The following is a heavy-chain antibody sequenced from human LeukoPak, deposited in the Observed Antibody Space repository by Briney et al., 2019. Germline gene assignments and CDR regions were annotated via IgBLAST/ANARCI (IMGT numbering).Heavy chain of an antibody. J-gene: IGHJ4*02. Sequence: PGGSLRLSCAASGFTFSNYAMSWVRQAPGKGLEWVSAVSGNGVSTYYADSVKGRFTISRDNSKNTLYLQMNSLRAEDTAVYYCAREGKRVYYDSSGYPTDWGQGTLVTVSS. CDR1: GFTFSNYA. D-gene: IGHD3-22*01. CDR3: AREGKRVYYDSSGYPTD. V-gene: IGHV3-23*01. CDR2: VSGNGVST.